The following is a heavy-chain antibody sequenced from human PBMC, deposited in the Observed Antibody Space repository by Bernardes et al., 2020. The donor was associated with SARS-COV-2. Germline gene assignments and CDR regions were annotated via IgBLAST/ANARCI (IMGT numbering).Heavy chain of an antibody. CDR2: IYYSGST. D-gene: IGHD1-26*01. CDR3: SEGGGVGAARN. CDR1: GGSINSPSYY. V-gene: IGHV4-39*01. J-gene: IGHJ4*02. Sequence: SETLSLTCTVSGGSINSPSYYWGWIRQPPGKGPEWIGSIYYSGSTYYNPSLKSRVTISVDASKNQFSLKLNSVTATDTAVYYCSEGGGVGAARNWGQGTLVTVSS.